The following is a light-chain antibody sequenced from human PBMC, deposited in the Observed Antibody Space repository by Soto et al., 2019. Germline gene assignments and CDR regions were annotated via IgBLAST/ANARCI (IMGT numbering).Light chain of an antibody. Sequence: EILLAQSPCTLSVSPVERATLSFMAIQSVSSSYLAWYQQKPGQAPRLLIYGASNRATGIPDRFSGSGSGTDFTLTISRLEPEDFAVYYCQQYGRSPPWTFGQGTKVDNK. CDR1: QSVSSSY. CDR3: QQYGRSPPWT. J-gene: IGKJ1*01. V-gene: IGKV3-20*01. CDR2: GAS.